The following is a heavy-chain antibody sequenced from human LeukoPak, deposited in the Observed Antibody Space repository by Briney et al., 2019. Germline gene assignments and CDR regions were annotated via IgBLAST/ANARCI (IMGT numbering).Heavy chain of an antibody. CDR1: GFTFSGYW. V-gene: IGHV3-7*01. CDR3: ARGGSDFWRGSFNRLDP. D-gene: IGHD3-3*01. Sequence: AGGSLRLSCAASGFTFSGYWMSWVRQAPGKGLEWVAKIKQDGSEKYYVDSVKGRFTISRDNAKNSLYLQMNSLRAEDTAVYYCARGGSDFWRGSFNRLDPWGQGILVTVSS. J-gene: IGHJ5*02. CDR2: IKQDGSEK.